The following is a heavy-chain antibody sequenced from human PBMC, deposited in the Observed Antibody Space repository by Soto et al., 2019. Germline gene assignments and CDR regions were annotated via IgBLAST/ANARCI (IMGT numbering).Heavy chain of an antibody. CDR3: AHKGVGYRGFKY. CDR1: GFSLSTSGGG. V-gene: IGHV2-5*02. J-gene: IGHJ4*02. Sequence: QITLKESGPTLVKPTQTLTLACTFSGFSLSTSGGGVGWIRQPPGKALEWLALIYWDDDKRYSPSLNRSLTITKDTYKNNVVLKMTNMDPVDTGTYYCAHKGVGYRGFKYWGQGTLVTVAS. D-gene: IGHD5-12*01. CDR2: IYWDDDK.